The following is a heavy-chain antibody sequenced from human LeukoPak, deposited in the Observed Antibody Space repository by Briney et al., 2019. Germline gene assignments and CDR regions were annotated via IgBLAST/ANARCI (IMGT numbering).Heavy chain of an antibody. D-gene: IGHD7-27*01. Sequence: GGSLRLSCAASGFTFSSYAMSWVRQAPGKGLEWVSSISGSGGTKYYADPVEGRFTVSRDNSKNTLYLQMNSLRAEDTAVYYCAKDLNWGGRWGQGTLVTVSS. V-gene: IGHV3-23*01. CDR3: AKDLNWGGR. CDR1: GFTFSSYA. CDR2: ISGSGGTK. J-gene: IGHJ4*02.